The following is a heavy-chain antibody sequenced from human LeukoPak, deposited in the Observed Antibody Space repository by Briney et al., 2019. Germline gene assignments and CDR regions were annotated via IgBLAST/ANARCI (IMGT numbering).Heavy chain of an antibody. V-gene: IGHV3-23*01. D-gene: IGHD2-21*02. CDR1: GFTFSSYA. CDR3: ARVSCGGDCYSKTYYYYYMDV. CDR2: ISGSGGGT. Sequence: TGGSLRLSCAASGFTFSSYAMSWVRQAPGKGLEWVSAISGSGGGTYYADSVKGRFTISRDNSKNTLYLQMNSLRAEDTAVYYCARVSCGGDCYSKTYYYYYMDVWGKGTTVTISS. J-gene: IGHJ6*03.